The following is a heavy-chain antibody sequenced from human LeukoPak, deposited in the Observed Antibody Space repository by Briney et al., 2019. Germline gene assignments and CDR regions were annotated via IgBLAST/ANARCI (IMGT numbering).Heavy chain of an antibody. Sequence: GGSLRLSCAASGFTFNSYSMDWVRQAPGKGLEWVSSISSSSIYTYYADSLKGRFTISRDNAKNSLYLQMNTLRAEDTAVYYCTRVWTLAAAGTAPPAMDVWGQGTTVTVSS. CDR3: TRVWTLAAAGTAPPAMDV. CDR2: ISSSSIYT. J-gene: IGHJ6*02. D-gene: IGHD6-13*01. V-gene: IGHV3-21*01. CDR1: GFTFNSYS.